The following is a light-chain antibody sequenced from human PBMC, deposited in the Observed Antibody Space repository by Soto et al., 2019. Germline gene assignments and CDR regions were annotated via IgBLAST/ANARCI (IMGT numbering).Light chain of an antibody. CDR3: QQYGTSPPGT. CDR2: GAS. J-gene: IGKJ1*01. Sequence: IVLTQSPGTLSLSPGERATLSCRASQSVSSSYLAWYQQQPGQAPRLLIYGASSRATGIPDRFSGSGSGTDFTLTISRLEPEDFAVYYCQQYGTSPPGTFGQGTKVEIK. V-gene: IGKV3-20*01. CDR1: QSVSSSY.